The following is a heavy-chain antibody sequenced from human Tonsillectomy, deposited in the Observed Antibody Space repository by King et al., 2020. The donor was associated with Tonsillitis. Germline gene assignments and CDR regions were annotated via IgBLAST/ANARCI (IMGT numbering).Heavy chain of an antibody. Sequence: VQLVESGGGLVQPGGSLRLSCAASGFTFSSYSMNWVRQAPGKGLEWVSYFSSSSSTIYYADSVKGRFTISRDNAKNSLYLQMHSPRAEDTAVYYCARGKKYSGRYYVGGGYWGQGTLVTVAS. CDR2: FSSSSSTI. D-gene: IGHD1-26*01. V-gene: IGHV3-48*04. CDR1: GFTFSSYS. J-gene: IGHJ4*02. CDR3: ARGKKYSGRYYVGGGY.